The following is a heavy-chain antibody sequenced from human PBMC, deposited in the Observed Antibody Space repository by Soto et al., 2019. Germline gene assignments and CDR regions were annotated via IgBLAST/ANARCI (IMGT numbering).Heavy chain of an antibody. D-gene: IGHD3-9*01. CDR3: ARGVDPLFFYYYYMDV. V-gene: IGHV4-31*03. J-gene: IGHJ6*03. CDR2: IYYSGST. Sequence: QVQLQESGPGLVKPSQTLSLTCTVSGGSISSGGYYWSWIRQHPGKGLEWIGYIYYSGSTYYNPSLKRRVTISVHTSRNQFSLKLSSVAAADTAVYYCARGVDPLFFYYYYMDVWGKGTTVTFSS. CDR1: GGSISSGGYY.